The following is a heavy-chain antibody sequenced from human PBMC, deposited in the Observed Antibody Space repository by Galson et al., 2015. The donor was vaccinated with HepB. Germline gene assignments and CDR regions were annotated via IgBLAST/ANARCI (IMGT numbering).Heavy chain of an antibody. CDR2: ISYDGSNK. J-gene: IGHJ4*02. D-gene: IGHD6-13*01. Sequence: SLRLSCAASGFTFSSYAMHWVRQAPGKGLEWVAVISYDGSNKYYADSVKGRFTISRDNSKNTLYLQMNSLRAEDTAVYYCARRAIAAADRGYWGQGTLVTVSS. V-gene: IGHV3-30*04. CDR3: ARRAIAAADRGY. CDR1: GFTFSSYA.